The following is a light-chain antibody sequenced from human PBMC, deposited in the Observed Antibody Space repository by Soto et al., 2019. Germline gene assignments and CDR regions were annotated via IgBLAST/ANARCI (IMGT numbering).Light chain of an antibody. CDR3: QQYYTTPYT. V-gene: IGKV4-1*01. J-gene: IGKJ2*01. CDR1: QSVLYSSNNKND. Sequence: DIVMTQSPVSLAVSLGERATINCKSSQSVLYSSNNKNDLAWYQQRPGQPPKLLIYWASTRESGVPDRFSGGGSGTDLTLTISSLQAEDVAVYYCQQYYTTPYTFGQGTKLEIK. CDR2: WAS.